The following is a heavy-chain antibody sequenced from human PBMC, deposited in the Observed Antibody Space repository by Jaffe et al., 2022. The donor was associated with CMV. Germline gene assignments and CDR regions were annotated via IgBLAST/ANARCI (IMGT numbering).Heavy chain of an antibody. D-gene: IGHD6-13*01. V-gene: IGHV4-59*01. Sequence: QVQLQESGPGLVKPSETLSLTCTVSGGSISSYYWSWIRQPPGKGLEWIGYIYYSGSTNYNPSLKSRVTISVDTSKNQFSLKLSSVTAADTAVYYCARVGYSSSWPTFDYWGQGTLVTVSS. J-gene: IGHJ4*02. CDR3: ARVGYSSSWPTFDY. CDR2: IYYSGST. CDR1: GGSISSYY.